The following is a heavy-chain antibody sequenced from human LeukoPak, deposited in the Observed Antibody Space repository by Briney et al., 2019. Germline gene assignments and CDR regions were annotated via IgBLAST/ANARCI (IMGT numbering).Heavy chain of an antibody. J-gene: IGHJ4*02. D-gene: IGHD5-12*01. CDR1: GGSFSGYY. V-gene: IGHV4-34*01. CDR2: INHSGST. CDR3: ARGRSGYSGY. Sequence: NPSETLSLTCAVYGGSFSGYYWSWIRQPPGKGLEWIGEINHSGSTNYNPSLKSRVTISVDTSKNQFSLKLSSVTAADTAVYYCARGRSGYSGYWGQGTLVTVSS.